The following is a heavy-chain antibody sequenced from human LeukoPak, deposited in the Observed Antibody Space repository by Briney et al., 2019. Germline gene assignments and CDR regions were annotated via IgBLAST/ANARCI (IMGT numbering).Heavy chain of an antibody. CDR3: ASPGRNTITSALAY. V-gene: IGHV4-30-4*01. CDR1: GGSISSGDYY. CDR2: IYYSGKT. Sequence: SETLSLTCSVSGGSISSGDYYWSWIRQPPGKGLEWIGYIYYSGKTSYNPSLKSRVTISIDTSKNQFSLKLSSVTAADTAVYYCASPGRNTITSALAYWGQGTLVTVSS. J-gene: IGHJ4*02. D-gene: IGHD1-1*01.